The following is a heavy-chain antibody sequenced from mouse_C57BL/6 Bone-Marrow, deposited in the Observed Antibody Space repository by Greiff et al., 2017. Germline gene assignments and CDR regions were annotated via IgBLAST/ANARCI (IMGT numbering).Heavy chain of an antibody. CDR2: INPYNGGT. J-gene: IGHJ3*01. CDR1: GYTFTDYY. D-gene: IGHD1-1*01. CDR3: ARDYYGSEGFAY. V-gene: IGHV1-19*01. Sequence: EVQLQQSGPVLVKPGASVKMSCKASGYTFTDYYMNWVKQSHGKSLEWIGVINPYNGGTSYNQKFKGKATLTVDKSSSTAYMELNSLTSEDSAVYYCARDYYGSEGFAYWGQGTLVTVSA.